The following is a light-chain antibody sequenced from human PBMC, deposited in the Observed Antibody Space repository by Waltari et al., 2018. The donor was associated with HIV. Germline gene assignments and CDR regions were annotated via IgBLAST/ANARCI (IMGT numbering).Light chain of an antibody. V-gene: IGKV4-1*01. Sequence: DIVMTQSPEALAVSLGGRATINCRSSQRLLYTSNNKVYLVWYQQKPGQPPKVLISWASTRESGVPDRFSGSGSGTDFTLTISSLQAEDVAVYYCQKYYSTPVTFGQGTKLEIK. CDR2: WAS. CDR1: QRLLYTSNNKVY. J-gene: IGKJ2*01. CDR3: QKYYSTPVT.